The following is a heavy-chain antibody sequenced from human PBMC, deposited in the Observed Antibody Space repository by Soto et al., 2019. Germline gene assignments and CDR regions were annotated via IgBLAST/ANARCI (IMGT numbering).Heavy chain of an antibody. CDR1: GDSVSSNNAA. Sequence: SQTLSLTCAISGDSVSSNNAAWNWIRQSPSRGLEWLGRTYYRSKWYNDYAVSVKSRITINPDTSKNQFSLQLNSVTPEDTAVYYCARAAGYSSSWYWAFDIWGQGTMVTVSS. CDR2: TYYRSKWYN. D-gene: IGHD6-13*01. CDR3: ARAAGYSSSWYWAFDI. V-gene: IGHV6-1*01. J-gene: IGHJ3*02.